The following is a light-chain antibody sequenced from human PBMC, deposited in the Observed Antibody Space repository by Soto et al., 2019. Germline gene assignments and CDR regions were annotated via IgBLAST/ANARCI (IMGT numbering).Light chain of an antibody. V-gene: IGLV2-11*01. CDR2: DVS. CDR3: CSYAGSYTVM. Sequence: QSALTQPRSVSGSPGQSVTISCTGTSGDVSGYNYVSWYQQHPGKVPKLMIYDVSRRPSGVPDRFSGSKSGNTASLTISGLQAEDEADYYCCSYAGSYTVMFGGGTKLTVL. CDR1: SGDVSGYNY. J-gene: IGLJ3*02.